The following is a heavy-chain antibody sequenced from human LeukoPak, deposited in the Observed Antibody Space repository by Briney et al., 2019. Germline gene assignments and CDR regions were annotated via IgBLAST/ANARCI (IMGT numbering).Heavy chain of an antibody. V-gene: IGHV4-61*01. Sequence: SETLSLTCTVSDASVSSDNYYWSWIRQPPGKGLEWIGGVYYSGSTNYNPSLKSRVTISVDTSKNQFSLKLSSMTAADTAVYYCARRKAVRPRDYYFDYWGQGTLVTVSS. CDR3: ARRKAVRPRDYYFDY. J-gene: IGHJ4*02. D-gene: IGHD6-6*01. CDR2: VYYSGST. CDR1: DASVSSDNYY.